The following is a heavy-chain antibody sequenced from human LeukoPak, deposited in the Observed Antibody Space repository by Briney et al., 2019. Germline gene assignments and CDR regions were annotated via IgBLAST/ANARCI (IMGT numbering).Heavy chain of an antibody. J-gene: IGHJ2*01. D-gene: IGHD2-15*01. Sequence: SETLSLTCTVSGYSIAHGFFWAWIRQPPGGGLEWIGSLYHSGTTYYNTSLKSRISTSVDTSKNQFSLKLRLMTAVDTAVYYCARVEVPRDINDWYFDLWGRGTLVTVSS. CDR2: LYHSGTT. CDR3: ARVEVPRDINDWYFDL. V-gene: IGHV4-38-2*02. CDR1: GYSIAHGFF.